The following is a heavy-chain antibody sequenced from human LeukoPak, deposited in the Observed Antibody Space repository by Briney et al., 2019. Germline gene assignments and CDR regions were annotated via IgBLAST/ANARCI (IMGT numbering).Heavy chain of an antibody. CDR2: ISGYNGNT. CDR1: GYTFTSYG. V-gene: IGHV1-18*01. CDR3: ARVPIAGELGGQYYFDY. Sequence: ASVKVSCKASGYTFTSYGISWVRQAPGQGLEWMGWISGYNGNTNYAQKLQGRVTMTTDTSTSTAYMELKSLRSDDTAVYYCARVPIAGELGGQYYFDYWGQGTLVTVSS. J-gene: IGHJ4*02. D-gene: IGHD1-26*01.